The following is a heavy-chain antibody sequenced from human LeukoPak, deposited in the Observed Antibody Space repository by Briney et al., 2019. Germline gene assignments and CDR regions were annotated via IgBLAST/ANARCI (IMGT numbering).Heavy chain of an antibody. J-gene: IGHJ4*02. CDR3: ARDKSSSSWYE. Sequence: SVKVSCKASGYTFTGYYMHWVRQAPGQGLEWMGGIIPIFGTANYAQKFQGRVTITADESTSTAYMELSSLRSEDTAVYYCARDKSSSSWYEWGQGTLVTVSS. V-gene: IGHV1-69*13. D-gene: IGHD6-13*01. CDR2: IIPIFGTA. CDR1: GYTFTGYY.